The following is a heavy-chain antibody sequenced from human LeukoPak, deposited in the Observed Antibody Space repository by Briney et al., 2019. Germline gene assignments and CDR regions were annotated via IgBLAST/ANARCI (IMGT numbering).Heavy chain of an antibody. CDR1: GDSISTYD. CDR2: ISNIGNT. Sequence: PSETLSLTCAVSGDSISTYDWTWIRQPPGKGLECIGYISNIGNTNYSPSLKSRITISVDTSKNQLSLKLSSVTDADTAVYYCARGRRHSLTSGGSYRGLDRWVQGTLVTVSS. V-gene: IGHV4-59*01. CDR3: ARGRRHSLTSGGSYRGLDR. D-gene: IGHD3-10*01. J-gene: IGHJ4*02.